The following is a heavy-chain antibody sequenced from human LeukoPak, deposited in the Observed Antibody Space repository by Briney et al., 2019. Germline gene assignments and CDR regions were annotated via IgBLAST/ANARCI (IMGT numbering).Heavy chain of an antibody. Sequence: ASVKVSRKASGYTFTSYGISWVRQAPGQGLEWMGWISANNGNTNYAQKLQGRVTMTTDTSTSTAYVELRSLRSDDAAVYYCARKRGSWYADYWGQGTLVTVS. CDR1: GYTFTSYG. V-gene: IGHV1-18*01. CDR2: ISANNGNT. J-gene: IGHJ4*02. D-gene: IGHD6-13*01. CDR3: ARKRGSWYADY.